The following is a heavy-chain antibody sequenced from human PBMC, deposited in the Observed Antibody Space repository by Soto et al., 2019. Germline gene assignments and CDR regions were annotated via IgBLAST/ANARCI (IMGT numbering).Heavy chain of an antibody. CDR1: GYTFTSYG. D-gene: IGHD3-10*01. J-gene: IGHJ5*02. CDR3: ARDQNYYGSGSPSKFDP. Sequence: WASVKVSCKASGYTFTSYGISWVRQAPGQGLEWMGWISAYNGNTNYAQKLQGRVTMTTDTSTSTAYMELRSLRSDDTAVYYCARDQNYYGSGSPSKFDPWGQGTLVTVSS. CDR2: ISAYNGNT. V-gene: IGHV1-18*01.